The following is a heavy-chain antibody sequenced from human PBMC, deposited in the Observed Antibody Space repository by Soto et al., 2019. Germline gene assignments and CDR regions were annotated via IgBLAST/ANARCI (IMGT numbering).Heavy chain of an antibody. Sequence: PSQTLSLTCAISGDSVSSNSAAWNWIRQSPSRGLEWLGRTYYRSKWYNDYAVSVKSRITINPDTSKNQFSLQLNSVTPEDTAVYYCAREGYDSSGYYPGYYYYYGMDVWGQGTTVTVSS. CDR2: TYYRSKWYN. CDR1: GDSVSSNSAA. J-gene: IGHJ6*02. D-gene: IGHD3-22*01. V-gene: IGHV6-1*01. CDR3: AREGYDSSGYYPGYYYYYGMDV.